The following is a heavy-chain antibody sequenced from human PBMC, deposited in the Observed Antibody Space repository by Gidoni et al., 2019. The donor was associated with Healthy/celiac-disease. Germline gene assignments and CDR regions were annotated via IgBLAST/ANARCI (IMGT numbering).Heavy chain of an antibody. J-gene: IGHJ4*02. CDR1: GFTFDDYA. CDR2: ISWNSGSI. Sequence: EVQLLESGGGLVQPGRSLRLSCAASGFTFDDYAMHWVRQAPGKGLEWVSGISWNSGSIGYADSVKGRFTISRDNAKNSLYLQMNSLRAEDTALYYCAKGTQGVTTPPFDYWGQGTLVTVSS. V-gene: IGHV3-9*01. D-gene: IGHD4-17*01. CDR3: AKGTQGVTTPPFDY.